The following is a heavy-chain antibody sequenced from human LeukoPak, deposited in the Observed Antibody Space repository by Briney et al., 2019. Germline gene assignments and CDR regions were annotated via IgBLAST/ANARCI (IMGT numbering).Heavy chain of an antibody. CDR3: AREWMLVRMNCFDP. V-gene: IGHV4-31*02. J-gene: IGHJ5*02. Sequence: SGATYYNPSLEGRVTISVDTAKRQFSLGLSSVTAADSAVYYCAREWMLVRMNCFDPWGRGNLVTASS. D-gene: IGHD2-8*01. CDR2: SGAT.